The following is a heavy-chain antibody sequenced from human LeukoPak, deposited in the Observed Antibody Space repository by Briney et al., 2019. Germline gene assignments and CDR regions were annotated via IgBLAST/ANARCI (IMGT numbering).Heavy chain of an antibody. D-gene: IGHD3-3*01. CDR3: ASGGYDFWSGYPY. CDR1: GFTFSSYG. J-gene: IGHJ4*02. CDR2: IRYDGSNK. Sequence: PGGSLRLSCAASGFTFSSYGMHWVRQAPGKGLEWVAFIRYDGSNKYYADSVKGRFTISRDNAKNSLYLQMNSLRAEDTALYYCASGGYDFWSGYPYWGQGTLVTVSS. V-gene: IGHV3-30*02.